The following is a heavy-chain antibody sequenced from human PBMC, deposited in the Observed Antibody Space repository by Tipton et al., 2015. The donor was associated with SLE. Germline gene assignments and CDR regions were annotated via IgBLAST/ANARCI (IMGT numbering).Heavy chain of an antibody. D-gene: IGHD4-11*01. V-gene: IGHV3-21*01. CDR3: ARGGYSNYNWFDP. CDR2: ISSSSSYI. J-gene: IGHJ5*02. CDR1: GFTFSSYS. Sequence: SLRLSCAASGFTFSSYSMNWVRQAPGKGLEWVSSISSSSSYIYYADSVKGRFTISRDNAKNSLYLQMNSLRAEDTAVYYCARGGYSNYNWFDPWGQGTLVTVSS.